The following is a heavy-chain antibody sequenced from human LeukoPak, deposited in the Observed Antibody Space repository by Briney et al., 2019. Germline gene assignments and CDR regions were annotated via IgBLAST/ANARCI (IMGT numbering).Heavy chain of an antibody. V-gene: IGHV3-30-3*01. D-gene: IGHD5-18*01. CDR1: GFTFSSYA. J-gene: IGHJ4*02. Sequence: GGSLRLSCAASGFTFSSYAMHWVRQAPGKGLEWVAVISYDGSNKYYADSVKGRFTISRDNSKNTLYLQMNSLRAEDTAVYYCAKDVDTAMENPYFDYWGQGTLVTVSS. CDR2: ISYDGSNK. CDR3: AKDVDTAMENPYFDY.